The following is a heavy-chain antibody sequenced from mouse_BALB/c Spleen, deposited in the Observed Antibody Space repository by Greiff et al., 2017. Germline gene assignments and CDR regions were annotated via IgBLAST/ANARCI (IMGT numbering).Heavy chain of an antibody. CDR3: VRVGYGNYHAMDY. CDR1: GFTFNTYA. Sequence: EVQLVESGGGLVQPKGSLKLSCAASGFTFNTYAMNWVRQAPGKGLEWVARIRSKSNNYATYYADSVKDRFTISRDDSQSMLYLQMNNLKTEDTAMYYCVRVGYGNYHAMDYWGQGTSVTVSS. J-gene: IGHJ4*01. D-gene: IGHD2-10*02. CDR2: IRSKSNNYAT. V-gene: IGHV10-1*02.